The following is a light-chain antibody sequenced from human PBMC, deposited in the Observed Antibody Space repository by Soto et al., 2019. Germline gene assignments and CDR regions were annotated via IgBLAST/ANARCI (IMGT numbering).Light chain of an antibody. CDR1: QSVSSN. CDR3: QQRGNRPPWT. CDR2: GAS. J-gene: IGKJ1*01. V-gene: IGKV3D-15*01. Sequence: EIVMTQSPATVAVSPGERASLSCRASQSVSSNLALYQQNPGQAPRLLIYGASTRATGIPARFSGSGSGTDFTLTISSLEPEDVAVYYCQQRGNRPPWTFGQGTKVDIK.